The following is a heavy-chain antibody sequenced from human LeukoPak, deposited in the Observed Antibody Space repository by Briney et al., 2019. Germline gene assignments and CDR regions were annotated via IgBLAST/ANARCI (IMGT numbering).Heavy chain of an antibody. D-gene: IGHD3-16*01. CDR3: ARWVGDYYYYYMDV. CDR2: IIPIFGTA. J-gene: IGHJ6*03. Sequence: ASVEVSCKASGGTFSSYAISWVRQAPGQGLEWMGGIIPIFGTANYAQKFQGRVTITADKSTSTAYMELSSPRSEDTAVYYCARWVGDYYYYYMDVWGKGTTVTVSS. CDR1: GGTFSSYA. V-gene: IGHV1-69*06.